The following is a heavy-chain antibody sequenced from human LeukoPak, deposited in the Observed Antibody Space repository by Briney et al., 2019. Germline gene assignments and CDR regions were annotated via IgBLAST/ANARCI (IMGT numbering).Heavy chain of an antibody. D-gene: IGHD3-22*01. Sequence: SLKVSWKPSGGTFRSYAISWVRQAPGQRLEWMGGIIPIFGTANYAQKFQGRVTITADESTSTAYMELSSLRSEDTAVYYCARGGIRSGYSPRYYYYGMDVWGQGTTVTVSS. CDR2: IIPIFGTA. CDR1: GGTFRSYA. CDR3: ARGGIRSGYSPRYYYYGMDV. V-gene: IGHV1-69*13. J-gene: IGHJ6*02.